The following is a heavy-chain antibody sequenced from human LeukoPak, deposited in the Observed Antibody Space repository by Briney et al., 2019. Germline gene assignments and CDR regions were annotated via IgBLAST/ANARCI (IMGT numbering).Heavy chain of an antibody. Sequence: GGSLRLSCAASGFTFSSYSMNWVRQAPGKGLEWVSSISSSSSYIYYADSVKGRFTISRDNAKNSLYLQMNSLRAEDTAVYYCARGQGGYCTNGVCYTIAYWGQGTLVTVSS. V-gene: IGHV3-21*01. CDR3: ARGQGGYCTNGVCYTIAY. CDR2: ISSSSSYI. J-gene: IGHJ4*02. D-gene: IGHD2-8*01. CDR1: GFTFSSYS.